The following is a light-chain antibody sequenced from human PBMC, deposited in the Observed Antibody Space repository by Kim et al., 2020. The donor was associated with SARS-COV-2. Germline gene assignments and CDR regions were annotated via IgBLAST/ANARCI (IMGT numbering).Light chain of an antibody. Sequence: SPGERATLSCRASLSISSNYLAWYQQKPGQAPRLLIYAASTRATGTPDRFSGSGSGTDFTLTISRLEPEDFAVYFCQQYGSPPRTFGQGTKVDIK. CDR2: AAS. CDR3: QQYGSPPRT. CDR1: LSISSNY. V-gene: IGKV3-20*01. J-gene: IGKJ1*01.